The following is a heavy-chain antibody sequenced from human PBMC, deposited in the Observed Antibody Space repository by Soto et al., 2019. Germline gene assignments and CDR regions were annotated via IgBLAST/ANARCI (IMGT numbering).Heavy chain of an antibody. CDR1: EFTFSNYG. CDR2: ILNDGSNR. J-gene: IGHJ6*02. D-gene: IGHD3-10*01. Sequence: QVQLVESGGGVVQPGRSLRLSCAASEFTFSNYGMHWVRQAPGKGLEWVAVILNDGSNRYHADSVKDRFTISRDNSKNTLYLQINSLRAEVTFVYYCARDDEYSGNGMDVWGQGTTVTVS. CDR3: ARDDEYSGNGMDV. V-gene: IGHV3-33*01.